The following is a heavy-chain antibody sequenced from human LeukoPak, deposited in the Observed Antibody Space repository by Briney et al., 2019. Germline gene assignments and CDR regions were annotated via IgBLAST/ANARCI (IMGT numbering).Heavy chain of an antibody. CDR3: ARGREGSSGYAFDI. CDR1: GFTFSSYS. V-gene: IGHV3-21*01. J-gene: IGHJ3*02. Sequence: GGSLRLSCAASGFTFSSYSMNWVRQAPGKGLEWVSSISSSSSYIYYADSVKGRFTISRDNAKNSLYLQMNSLRAEDTAVYYCARGREGSSGYAFDIWGQGTMVTVSS. CDR2: ISSSSSYI. D-gene: IGHD3-22*01.